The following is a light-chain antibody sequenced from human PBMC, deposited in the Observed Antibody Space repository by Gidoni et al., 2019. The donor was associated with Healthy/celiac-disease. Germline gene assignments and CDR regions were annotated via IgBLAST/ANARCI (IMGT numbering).Light chain of an antibody. V-gene: IGKV3-11*01. CDR3: QQRSNWPPFT. CDR2: DAS. J-gene: IGKJ4*01. Sequence: EIVLTQSPATLSLSPGERANLSCRASQLVSSYLAWYQQKPGQAPRLLIYDASNRATGIPARFSGSGSGTDFTLTISSLEPEDFAVYYCQQRSNWPPFTFGGGTKVEIK. CDR1: QLVSSY.